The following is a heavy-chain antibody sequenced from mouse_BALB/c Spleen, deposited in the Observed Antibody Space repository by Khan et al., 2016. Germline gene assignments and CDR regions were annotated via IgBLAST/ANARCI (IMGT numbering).Heavy chain of an antibody. D-gene: IGHD1-1*01. Sequence: EVQLQESGPGLVKPSQSLSLTCTVTGSSITSDYAWNWIRQFPGNKLEWMGYIIYSGSTSYHPSLKSRISITRDTSKNQFFLQLNSVTTEDTATYFCARDYSGSSFFDYWGQGTTLTVSS. J-gene: IGHJ2*01. V-gene: IGHV3-2*02. CDR2: IIYSGST. CDR1: GSSITSDYA. CDR3: ARDYSGSSFFDY.